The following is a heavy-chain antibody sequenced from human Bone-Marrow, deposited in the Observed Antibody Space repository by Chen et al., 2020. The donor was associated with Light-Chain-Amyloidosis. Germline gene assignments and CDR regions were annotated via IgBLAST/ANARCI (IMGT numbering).Heavy chain of an antibody. CDR3: AKGHDYGDYGEYYFDY. Sequence: QVQRVESGGGVVQPGGSLRLYCAASGFTFSSYGIHWVRQAPGKGLEWVAFIRYDGSNKYYADSVKGRFTISRDNSKNTLYLQMNSLRAEDTALYYCAKGHDYGDYGEYYFDYWGQGTLVTVSS. J-gene: IGHJ4*02. CDR2: IRYDGSNK. D-gene: IGHD4-17*01. CDR1: GFTFSSYG. V-gene: IGHV3-30*02.